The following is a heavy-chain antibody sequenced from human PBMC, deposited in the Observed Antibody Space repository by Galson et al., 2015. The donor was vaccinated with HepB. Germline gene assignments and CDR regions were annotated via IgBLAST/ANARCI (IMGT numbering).Heavy chain of an antibody. D-gene: IGHD2-2*01. CDR3: AREGARGCSSTSCYFEKYMDV. Sequence: SVKVSCKASGGTFSSYAISWVRQAPGQGLEWMGGIIPIFGTANYAQKFQGRVTITADKSTSTAYMELSSLRSEDTAVYYCAREGARGCSSTSCYFEKYMDVWGQGTTVTVSS. CDR2: IIPIFGTA. CDR1: GGTFSSYA. J-gene: IGHJ6*02. V-gene: IGHV1-69*06.